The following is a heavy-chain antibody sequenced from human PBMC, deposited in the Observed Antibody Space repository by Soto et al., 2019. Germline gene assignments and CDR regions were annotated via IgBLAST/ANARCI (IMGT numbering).Heavy chain of an antibody. CDR3: ARPVAYSGSYYFDY. J-gene: IGHJ4*02. CDR2: IYYSGST. CDR1: GGSVSSSSYY. Sequence: SSETLSLTCTVSGGSVSSSSYYWGWIRQPPGKGLEWIGSIYYSGSTYYNPSLKSRVTISVDTSKNQFSLKLSSVTAADTAVYYCARPVAYSGSYYFDYWGQGTLVTVSS. V-gene: IGHV4-39*01. D-gene: IGHD1-26*01.